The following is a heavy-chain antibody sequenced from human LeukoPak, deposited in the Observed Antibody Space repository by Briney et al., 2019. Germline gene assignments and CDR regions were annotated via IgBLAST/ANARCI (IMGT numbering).Heavy chain of an antibody. Sequence: SQTLSLTCAVSGGSLSSTNCWTWIRQPPGKGLEWIGEVHLDGRTNFNPSLKRRLTMSVDLSENPVSLKLTSVTAADTAVYYRAREGGFYRPLDYSGQGTLVTVTS. D-gene: IGHD6-25*01. CDR3: AREGGFYRPLDY. CDR2: VHLDGRT. J-gene: IGHJ4*02. CDR1: GGSLSSTNC. V-gene: IGHV4-4*02.